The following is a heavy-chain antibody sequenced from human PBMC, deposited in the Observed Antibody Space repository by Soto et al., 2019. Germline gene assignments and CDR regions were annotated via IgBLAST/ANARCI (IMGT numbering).Heavy chain of an antibody. CDR3: AGGGEVLDY. CDR1: GFAFGGFG. D-gene: IGHD3-16*01. J-gene: IGHJ4*02. V-gene: IGHV3-30*03. Sequence: ESGGGVVRPGKSLTLSCTGSGFAFGGFGIHWVRQTPGKGLEWLAMTSSDGSHKYLADSVKGRFTVSRDMSRTMVFLQMDNLCLEDTAVYYCAGGGEVLDYWGRGALVTVSS. CDR2: TSSDGSHK.